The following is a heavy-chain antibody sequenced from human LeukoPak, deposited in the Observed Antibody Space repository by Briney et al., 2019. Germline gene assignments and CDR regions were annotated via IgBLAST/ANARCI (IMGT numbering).Heavy chain of an antibody. Sequence: PGGSLRLSCAASGFTFSSYGMHWVRQAPGKGLEWVAVISYDGSNKYYADSVKGRITISRDNSKNTLYLQMNSLRAEDTAVYYCAKDVAVAGTGESDAFDIWGQGTMVTVSS. V-gene: IGHV3-30*19. CDR1: GFTFSSYG. D-gene: IGHD6-19*01. J-gene: IGHJ3*02. CDR3: AKDVAVAGTGESDAFDI. CDR2: ISYDGSNK.